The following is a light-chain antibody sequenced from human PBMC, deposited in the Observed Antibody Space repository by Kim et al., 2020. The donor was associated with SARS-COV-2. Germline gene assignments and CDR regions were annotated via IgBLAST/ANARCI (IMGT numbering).Light chain of an antibody. Sequence: RSASVGDRVTITCQARQDISNYLNWYQQKPGKAPKLLIYDASNLETGVPSRFSGSGSGTDFTFTISSLQPEDIATYYCQQYDNLYTFGQGTKLEI. CDR3: QQYDNLYT. CDR2: DAS. CDR1: QDISNY. V-gene: IGKV1-33*01. J-gene: IGKJ2*01.